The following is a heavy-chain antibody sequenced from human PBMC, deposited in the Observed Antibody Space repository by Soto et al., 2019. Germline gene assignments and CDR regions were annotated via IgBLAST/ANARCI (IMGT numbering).Heavy chain of an antibody. CDR1: GYSFTAYV. CDR3: ARAYGFYDSSGRLDYWYYGL. J-gene: IGHJ2*01. Sequence: QVQLVQSGAEVKKPGDSVKISCKASGYSFTAYVMHWLRQAPGQSLERMGSINAANGDTKLSQKCHDRVTMTRDTSASTVDMELSSLTSEDTAVYYCARAYGFYDSSGRLDYWYYGLWGRGTLVTVSP. D-gene: IGHD3-22*01. V-gene: IGHV1-3*01. CDR2: INAANGDT.